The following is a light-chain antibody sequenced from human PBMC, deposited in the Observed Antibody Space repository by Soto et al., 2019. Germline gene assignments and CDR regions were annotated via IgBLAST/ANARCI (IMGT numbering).Light chain of an antibody. CDR1: QTIRAY. Sequence: DIQLTHSPSSLTASVGDRFTITCGASQTIRAYLNWYQQKPGMAPQLLIYGASTVQSGVPSRFSGSGSGTDFTLTISSLQPEDFATYYCQHTFSTLPWTFGPGTKVDI. V-gene: IGKV1-39*01. CDR2: GAS. CDR3: QHTFSTLPWT. J-gene: IGKJ1*01.